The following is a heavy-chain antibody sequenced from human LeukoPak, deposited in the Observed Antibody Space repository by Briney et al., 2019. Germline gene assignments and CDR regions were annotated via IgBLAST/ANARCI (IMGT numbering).Heavy chain of an antibody. D-gene: IGHD2-2*01. CDR1: GGSISSSSYY. Sequence: SETLSLTCTVSGGSISSSSYYWGWIRQPPGKGLEWIGSIYYSGSTYYNPSLKSRVTISVDTSKNQFSLKLSSVTAADTAVYYCATSGYGLVDAFDIWGQGTMVTVSS. V-gene: IGHV4-39*07. CDR2: IYYSGST. CDR3: ATSGYGLVDAFDI. J-gene: IGHJ3*02.